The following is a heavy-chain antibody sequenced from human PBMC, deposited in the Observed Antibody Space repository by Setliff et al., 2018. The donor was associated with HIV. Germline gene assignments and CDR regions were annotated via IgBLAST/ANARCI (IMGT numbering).Heavy chain of an antibody. Sequence: PGGSLRLSCAASGFTFSNYAMSWVRQAPGKGLEWVSAITGGGGNQYYADSVKGRFTISRDNAKNSLYLQMNSLRAEDTAVYYCAGDKGPNLLDYWGQGTLVTVSS. D-gene: IGHD2-8*01. V-gene: IGHV3-23*01. J-gene: IGHJ4*02. CDR1: GFTFSNYA. CDR3: AGDKGPNLLDY. CDR2: ITGGGGNQ.